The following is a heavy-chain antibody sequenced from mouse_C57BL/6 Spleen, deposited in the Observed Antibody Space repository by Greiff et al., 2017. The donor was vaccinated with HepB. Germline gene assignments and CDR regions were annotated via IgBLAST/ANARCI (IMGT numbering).Heavy chain of an antibody. CDR1: GYTFTSYW. CDR3: ARREARGYFDV. V-gene: IGHV1-59*01. Sequence: VQLQQPGAELVRPGTSVKLSCKASGYTFTSYWMHWVKQRPGQGLEWIGVIDPSDSYTNYNQKFKGKATLTVDTSSSTAYMQLSSLTSEDSAVYYCARREARGYFDVWGTGTTVTVSS. CDR2: IDPSDSYT. J-gene: IGHJ1*03.